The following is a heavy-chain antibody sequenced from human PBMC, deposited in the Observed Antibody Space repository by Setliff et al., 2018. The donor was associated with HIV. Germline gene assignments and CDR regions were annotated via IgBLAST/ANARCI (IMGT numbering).Heavy chain of an antibody. CDR2: IIPIFATA. CDR1: GGTFSTYA. Sequence: KVSCKASGGTFSTYAISWVRQAPGQGLEWMGGIIPIFATANYAQKFQGRVTITADESTSTAYVELSSLRSEDTAVYYCARDYVVPAGINNWFDPWGQGTLVTVSS. V-gene: IGHV1-69*01. D-gene: IGHD2-2*01. J-gene: IGHJ5*02. CDR3: ARDYVVPAGINNWFDP.